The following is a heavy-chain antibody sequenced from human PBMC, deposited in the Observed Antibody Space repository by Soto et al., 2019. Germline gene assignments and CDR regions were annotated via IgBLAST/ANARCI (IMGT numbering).Heavy chain of an antibody. D-gene: IGHD6-13*01. CDR2: IWSGGGT. V-gene: IGHV3-53*01. CDR3: ARMMEAAATY. CDR1: GFTVSNSY. Sequence: EVQLVESGGGLIQAGGSLRLSCAASGFTVSNSYMSWVRQAPGKGLECVSLIWSGGGTYYADSVKGRFTISRDNSKNTLYLQMNILRADDTAVYYCARMMEAAATYWGQGTLVTVSS. J-gene: IGHJ4*02.